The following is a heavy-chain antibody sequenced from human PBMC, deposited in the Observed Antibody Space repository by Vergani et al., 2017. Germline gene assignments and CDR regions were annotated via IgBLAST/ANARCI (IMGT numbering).Heavy chain of an antibody. CDR3: ARARRPDYDILTGYPYYYYYYGMDV. V-gene: IGHV3-21*01. CDR1: GFTFSSYS. D-gene: IGHD3-9*01. J-gene: IGHJ6*02. Sequence: EVQLVESGGGLVKPGGSLRLSCAASGFTFSSYSMNWVRQAPGKGLEWVSSISSSSSDIYYADSVKGRFTISRDNAKNSLYLQMNSLRAEDTAVYYCARARRPDYDILTGYPYYYYYYGMDVWGQGTTVTVSS. CDR2: ISSSSSDI.